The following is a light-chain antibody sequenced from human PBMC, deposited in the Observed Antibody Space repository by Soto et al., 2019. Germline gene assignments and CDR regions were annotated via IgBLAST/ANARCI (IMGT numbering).Light chain of an antibody. CDR2: EAS. J-gene: IGKJ1*01. V-gene: IGKV1-39*01. CDR1: QSIATY. Sequence: IQLTQSPSYLSASVGDRVNISCLASQSIATYLNWYQQKPGKAPNLLIYEASSLQSGVPSGFSGTGSGTDFTLTISSLQPEDFATYYCQQTYSTPRTFGQGTKVDIK. CDR3: QQTYSTPRT.